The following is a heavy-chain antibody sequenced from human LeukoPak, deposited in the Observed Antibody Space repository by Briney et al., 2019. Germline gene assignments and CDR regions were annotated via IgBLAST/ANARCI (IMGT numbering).Heavy chain of an antibody. J-gene: IGHJ4*02. CDR1: GGTFSSYA. CDR2: IIPIFGTA. CDR3: ARVPDTAMVLFFDY. D-gene: IGHD5-18*01. Sequence: RASVKVSCKASGGTFSSYAISWVRQAPGQGLEWMGGIIPIFGTANYAQKFQGRVTITADESTSTAYMELSSLRSEDTAVYYCARVPDTAMVLFFDYWGQGTLVTVSS. V-gene: IGHV1-69*13.